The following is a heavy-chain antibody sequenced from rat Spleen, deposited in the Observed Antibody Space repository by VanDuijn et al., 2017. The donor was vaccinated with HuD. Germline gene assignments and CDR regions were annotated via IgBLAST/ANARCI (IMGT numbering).Heavy chain of an antibody. V-gene: IGHV5-31*01. CDR2: ILRSGETN. J-gene: IGHJ1*01. CDR3: TGGGIPWYLDF. D-gene: IGHD2-2*01. Sequence: EVQLVESGGGLVQPGGSLKLSCVASGFIFNNYWLTWIRQAPGKGLEWVASILRSGETNYYSDSVKGRFTISRDNAESTLYLQMNRLRSEDSATYYCTGGGIPWYLDFWGPGTMVTVSS. CDR1: GFIFNNYW.